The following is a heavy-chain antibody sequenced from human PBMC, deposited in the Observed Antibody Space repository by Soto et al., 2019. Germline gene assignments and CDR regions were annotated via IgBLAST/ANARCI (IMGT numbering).Heavy chain of an antibody. V-gene: IGHV3-7*04. Sequence: GGSLRLSCAASGFSFSSSWMSWVRQAPGKGPEWVANIHQDGSDKYYVDSVKGRFTISRDNAKNSLYLQMNSLRAEDTAVYYCTRPLLRLPGTEGYWGQGTLVTVSS. CDR1: GFSFSSSW. J-gene: IGHJ4*02. D-gene: IGHD4-17*01. CDR2: IHQDGSDK. CDR3: TRPLLRLPGTEGY.